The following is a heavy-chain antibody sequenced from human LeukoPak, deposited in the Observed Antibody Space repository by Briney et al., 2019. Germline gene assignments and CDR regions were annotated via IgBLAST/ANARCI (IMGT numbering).Heavy chain of an antibody. CDR3: ARSYDTSGYFHAFDI. V-gene: IGHV4-59*01. Sequence: SETLSFTCTVSGGSISNYYWSWIRQPPGKGLEWIGYISYSGGTNYNPSLKSRVTISQDTSKNHFSLKLTSVTAADTAFYYCARSYDTSGYFHAFDIWGQGTMITVSS. J-gene: IGHJ3*02. D-gene: IGHD3-22*01. CDR1: GGSISNYY. CDR2: ISYSGGT.